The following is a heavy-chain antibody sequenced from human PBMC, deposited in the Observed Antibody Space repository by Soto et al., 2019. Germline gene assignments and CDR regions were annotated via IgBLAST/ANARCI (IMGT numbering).Heavy chain of an antibody. CDR2: ISYDGSNK. D-gene: IGHD1-7*01. V-gene: IGHV3-30-3*01. CDR1: GFTFSSYA. Sequence: GGSLRLSCAASGFTFSSYAMHWVRQAPGKGLEWVAVISYDGSNKYYADSVKGRFTISRDNSRNTLYLQMNSLRAEDTAVYYCARGELELDYYYGMDVWGQGTTVTVSS. J-gene: IGHJ6*02. CDR3: ARGELELDYYYGMDV.